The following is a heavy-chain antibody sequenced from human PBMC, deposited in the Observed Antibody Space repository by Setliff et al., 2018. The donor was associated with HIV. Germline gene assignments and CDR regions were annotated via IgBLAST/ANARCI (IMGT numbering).Heavy chain of an antibody. CDR2: ISSSGSYI. Sequence: GGSLRLSCAASGFTFIDYALNWVRQSPGKGLEWVSSISSSGSYIYHAGSLRGRFTISRDYASNSLYLEMNSLRVEDTAIYYCARSRSTRDAFDIWGQGTMVTVSS. CDR1: GFTFIDYA. CDR3: ARSRSTRDAFDI. J-gene: IGHJ3*02. D-gene: IGHD1-1*01. V-gene: IGHV3-21*01.